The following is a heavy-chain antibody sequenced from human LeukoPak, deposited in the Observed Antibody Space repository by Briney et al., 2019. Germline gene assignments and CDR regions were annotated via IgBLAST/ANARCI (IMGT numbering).Heavy chain of an antibody. J-gene: IGHJ4*02. CDR3: ARAPTVTNFDY. V-gene: IGHV4-59*01. Sequence: SETLSLTCTVSGGSISSYYWSWILQPPGKGLEWIGYIYYSGSTNYNPSLKSRVTISVDTSKNQFSLKLSSVTAADTAVYYCARAPTVTNFDYWGQGTLVTVSS. D-gene: IGHD4-17*01. CDR2: IYYSGST. CDR1: GGSISSYY.